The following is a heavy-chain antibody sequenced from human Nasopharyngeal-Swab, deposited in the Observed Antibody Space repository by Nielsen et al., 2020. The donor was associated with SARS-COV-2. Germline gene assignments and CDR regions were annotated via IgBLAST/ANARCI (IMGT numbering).Heavy chain of an antibody. CDR3: ARQGAVAGYYYYYMDV. Sequence: GGSLRLSCKGSGYSFTSYWIGWVRQMPRKGLEWMGIIYPGDSDTRYSPSFQGQVTISADKSISTAYLQWSSLKASDTAMYYCARQGAVAGYYYYYMDVWGKGTTVTVSS. CDR2: IYPGDSDT. J-gene: IGHJ6*03. CDR1: GYSFTSYW. D-gene: IGHD6-19*01. V-gene: IGHV5-51*01.